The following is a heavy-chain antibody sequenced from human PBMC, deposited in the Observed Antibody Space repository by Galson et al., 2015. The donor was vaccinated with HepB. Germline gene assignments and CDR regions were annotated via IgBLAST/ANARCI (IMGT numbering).Heavy chain of an antibody. J-gene: IGHJ4*02. CDR2: ISVTGGST. Sequence: SLRLSCAASGFTFDTYAMSWVRQAPGKGLEWVSAISVTGGSTYYVDSVKGRFTISRDTSKNTLFPQMNSLRAEDTAVYYCAKERRQEFDYWGQGTLVTVSS. CDR3: AKERRQEFDY. V-gene: IGHV3-23*01. CDR1: GFTFDTYA.